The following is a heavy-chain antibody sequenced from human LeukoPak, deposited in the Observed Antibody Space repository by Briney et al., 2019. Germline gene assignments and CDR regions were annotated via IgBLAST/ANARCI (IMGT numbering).Heavy chain of an antibody. V-gene: IGHV3-30*02. D-gene: IGHD3-16*01. CDR1: GFTFSSYG. CDR3: APGGSSSLEY. J-gene: IGHJ4*02. CDR2: IRYDGSNK. Sequence: GGSLRLSCVASGFTFSSYGMHWVRQAPGKGLEWVAFIRYDGSNKYYADSVKGRFTISRDNSKNTLYLQMNSLRAEDTAVYYCAPGGSSSLEYWGQGTLVTVSS.